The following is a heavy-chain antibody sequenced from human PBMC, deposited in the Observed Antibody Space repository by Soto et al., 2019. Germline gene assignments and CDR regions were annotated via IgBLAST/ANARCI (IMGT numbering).Heavy chain of an antibody. CDR1: GFTFSSYA. D-gene: IGHD6-19*01. CDR2: ISGSGGST. V-gene: IGHV3-23*01. Sequence: GGSLRLSCAASGFTFSSYAMSWVRQAPGKGLEWVSAISGSGGSTYYADSVKGRFTISRDNPKNTLYLQMNGLRAEDTAVYYCAKASGGGPYSSGWYSGYWGQGTLVTVSS. CDR3: AKASGGGPYSSGWYSGY. J-gene: IGHJ4*02.